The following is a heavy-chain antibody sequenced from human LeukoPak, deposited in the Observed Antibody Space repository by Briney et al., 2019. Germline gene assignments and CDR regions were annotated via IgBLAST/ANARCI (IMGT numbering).Heavy chain of an antibody. CDR2: IIPIFGTA. CDR1: GGTFSSYA. Sequence: SVKVSCKASGGTFSSYAISWVRQAPGQGLEWRGGIIPIFGTANYAQKFQGRVTITADESTSTAYMELSSLRSEDTAVYYCARPLGYCSSTSCPWGYWGQGTLVAVSS. CDR3: ARPLGYCSSTSCPWGY. J-gene: IGHJ4*02. D-gene: IGHD2-2*01. V-gene: IGHV1-69*01.